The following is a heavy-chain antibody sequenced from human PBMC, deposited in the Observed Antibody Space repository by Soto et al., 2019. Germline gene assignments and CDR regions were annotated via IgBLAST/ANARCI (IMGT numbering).Heavy chain of an antibody. CDR3: AAGYCSGGSCYWWVPDY. D-gene: IGHD2-15*01. CDR1: GFTFTSSA. Sequence: GASVKVSCKASGFTFTSSAMQWVRQARGQRLEWIGWIVVGSGNTNYAQKFQERVTTTRDMSTSTAYMELSSLRSEDTAVYYCAAGYCSGGSCYWWVPDYWGQGTLVTVSS. CDR2: IVVGSGNT. V-gene: IGHV1-58*02. J-gene: IGHJ4*02.